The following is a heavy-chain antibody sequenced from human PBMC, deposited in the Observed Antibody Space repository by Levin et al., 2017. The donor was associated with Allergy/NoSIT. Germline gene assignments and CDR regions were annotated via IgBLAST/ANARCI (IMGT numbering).Heavy chain of an antibody. V-gene: IGHV4-39*01. CDR3: ARLVRSSWYVGGWFDP. D-gene: IGHD6-13*01. CDR1: GGSISSSSYY. CDR2: IYYSGST. Sequence: SQTLSLTCTVSGGSISSSSYYWGWIRQPPGKGLEWIGSIYYSGSTYYNPSLKSRVTISVDTSKNQFSLKLSSVTAADTAVYYCARLVRSSWYVGGWFDPWGQGTLVTVSS. J-gene: IGHJ5*02.